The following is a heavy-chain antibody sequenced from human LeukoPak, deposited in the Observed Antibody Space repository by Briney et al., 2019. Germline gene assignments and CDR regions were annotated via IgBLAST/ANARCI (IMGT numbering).Heavy chain of an antibody. CDR1: GFTFSSYA. D-gene: IGHD7-27*01. J-gene: IGHJ3*02. CDR3: AKDGDPFHPQSPI. Sequence: GGSLRLSCAASGFTFSSYAMHWVRQAPGKGLEWVAVISYDGSNKYYADSVKGRFTISRDNSKNTLYLQMNSLRAEDTAVYYCAKDGDPFHPQSPIWGQGTMVTVSS. V-gene: IGHV3-30*04. CDR2: ISYDGSNK.